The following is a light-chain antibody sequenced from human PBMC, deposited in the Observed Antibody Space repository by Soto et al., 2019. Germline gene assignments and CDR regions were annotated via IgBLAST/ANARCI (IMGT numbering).Light chain of an antibody. CDR1: QSVSSN. V-gene: IGKV3-15*01. J-gene: IGKJ1*01. CDR2: DAS. CDR3: QQYHHSPWT. Sequence: EIVMTQSPATLSVSPGERATLSCRPSQSVSSNLAWYQQRPGQAPSLLIYDASPRATGFPARFSGRGSGTEFTLTISSLQSEDFAVYYCQQYHHSPWTFGQGTKVEIK.